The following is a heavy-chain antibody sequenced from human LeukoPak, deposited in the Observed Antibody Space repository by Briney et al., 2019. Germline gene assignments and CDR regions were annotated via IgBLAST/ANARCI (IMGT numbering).Heavy chain of an antibody. CDR3: ARDGTVTTRNFDY. V-gene: IGHV3-21*01. J-gene: IGHJ4*02. CDR2: ISSSSSYI. D-gene: IGHD4-17*01. CDR1: GFTVSSNY. Sequence: GGSLRLSCAVSGFTVSSNYMSWVRQAPGKGLEWVSSISSSSSYIYYADSVKGRFTISRDNAKNSLYLQMNSLRAEDTAVYYCARDGTVTTRNFDYWGQGTLVTVSS.